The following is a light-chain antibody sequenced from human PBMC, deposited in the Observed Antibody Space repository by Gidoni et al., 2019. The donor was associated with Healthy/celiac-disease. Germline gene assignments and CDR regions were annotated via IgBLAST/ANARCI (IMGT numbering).Light chain of an antibody. CDR1: QSLLHSNGYNY. CDR3: MQALQTPLT. V-gene: IGKV2-28*01. Sequence: DIGRTQSPLSLPVTPGEPASISCRSSQSLLHSNGYNYLDWYLQKPGQSPQLLIYLGSNRASGVPDRFSGSGSGTDFTLKISRVEAEDVGVYYCMQALQTPLTFGPXTKVDIK. CDR2: LGS. J-gene: IGKJ3*01.